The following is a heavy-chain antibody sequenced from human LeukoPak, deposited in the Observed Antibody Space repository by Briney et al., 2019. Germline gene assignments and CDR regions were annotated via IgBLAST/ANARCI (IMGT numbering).Heavy chain of an antibody. D-gene: IGHD6-19*01. CDR2: ISWNSGSI. J-gene: IGHJ4*02. CDR1: GFTFYDYA. V-gene: IGHV3-9*01. CDR3: VRGGISSSGRGDYYFDY. Sequence: QPGRSLRLSCAASGFTFYDYAMQGVRHAPGKGLEGVSGISWNSGSIVYADSVKGRFNISRDNPKNSLYLQIHSLRAEATALYYCVRGGISSSGRGDYYFDYWGQGTLVTVSS.